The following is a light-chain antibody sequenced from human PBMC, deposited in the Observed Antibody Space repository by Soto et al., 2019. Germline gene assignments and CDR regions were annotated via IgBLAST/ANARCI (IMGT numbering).Light chain of an antibody. CDR3: SLSAGDNSVV. Sequence: QTVLTQPPSASGSPGQSVTISCTGMSRDVGGYNYGSWYQQHPGKPPILMIYEVSKGPSGVPDRFSGSKSGNTASQTVSELESADEADYHCSLSAGDNSVVFRRGTKLTVL. V-gene: IGLV2-8*01. CDR1: SRDVGGYNY. CDR2: EVS. J-gene: IGLJ2*01.